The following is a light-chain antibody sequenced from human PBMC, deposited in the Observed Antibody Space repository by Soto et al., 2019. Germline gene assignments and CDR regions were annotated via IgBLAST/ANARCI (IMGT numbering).Light chain of an antibody. CDR2: GAS. Sequence: EIVLTQSPGTLSLSPGETATLSCMAIQSLSNDYLAWYQQKPGQAPRLVVYGASTRATGIPARFSGSGAGTDFTLTITSLQSEDFGVYFCQQYKDWPTTFGQGTKVDIK. V-gene: IGKV3-15*01. CDR3: QQYKDWPTT. J-gene: IGKJ1*01. CDR1: QSLSND.